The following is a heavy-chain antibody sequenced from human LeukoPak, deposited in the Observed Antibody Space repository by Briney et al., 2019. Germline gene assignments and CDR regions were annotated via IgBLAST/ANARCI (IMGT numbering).Heavy chain of an antibody. Sequence: GGSLRLSCAASGFTFSSNAMTWVRQAPGKGLECVSAITGSDGTTYYGDSVKGRFSISRDNSKNTLYLQMNSLRAEDTAVYYCAKTISDYYYDSSGYYGIDYWGQGTLVTVSS. V-gene: IGHV3-23*01. CDR3: AKTISDYYYDSSGYYGIDY. J-gene: IGHJ4*02. CDR2: ITGSDGTT. D-gene: IGHD3-22*01. CDR1: GFTFSSNA.